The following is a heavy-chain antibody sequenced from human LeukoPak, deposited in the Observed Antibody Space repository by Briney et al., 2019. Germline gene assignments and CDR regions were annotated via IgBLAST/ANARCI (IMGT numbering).Heavy chain of an antibody. CDR3: ARFYDFWSGYFTSYYYYGMDV. J-gene: IGHJ6*02. D-gene: IGHD3-3*01. Sequence: PSETLSLTCTVSGGSISSYYWSWIRRPPGKGLEWIGYIYYSGSTNYNPSLKSRVTISVDTPKNHFSLKLTSVTAADPAEYYCARFYDFWSGYFTSYYYYGMDVWGQGTTVTVSS. CDR2: IYYSGST. CDR1: GGSISSYY. V-gene: IGHV4-59*01.